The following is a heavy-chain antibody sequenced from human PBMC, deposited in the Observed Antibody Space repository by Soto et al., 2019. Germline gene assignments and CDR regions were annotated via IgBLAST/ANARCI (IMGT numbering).Heavy chain of an antibody. CDR3: ARDPPTDYGRFAY. D-gene: IGHD3-10*01. V-gene: IGHV3-23*01. J-gene: IGHJ4*02. CDR1: GFPFSSYP. Sequence: EVPLLESGGGLVQPGGSLRLSCAASGFPFSSYPMSWVRQAPVKGLEWVSAVSGSGGTTYYVDSVKGRLTISREKSKNIVYLQKSSLTVEDSALYYCARDPPTDYGRFAYWGQGTMVTVS. CDR2: VSGSGGTT.